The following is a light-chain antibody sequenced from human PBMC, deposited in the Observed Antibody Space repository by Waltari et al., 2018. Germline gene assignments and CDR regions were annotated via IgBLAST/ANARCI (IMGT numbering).Light chain of an antibody. V-gene: IGKV3-15*01. CDR3: QHYINWPLT. CDR2: SAS. Sequence: IVMTQSPATMPASPGARATLTCRASQSVSSKLAWYQQKPGQAPRLLLYSASTRTTGTPARISGSGSGTEFTLTISSLQSEDFAVYYCQHYINWPLTFGEGTKVEIK. J-gene: IGKJ4*01. CDR1: QSVSSK.